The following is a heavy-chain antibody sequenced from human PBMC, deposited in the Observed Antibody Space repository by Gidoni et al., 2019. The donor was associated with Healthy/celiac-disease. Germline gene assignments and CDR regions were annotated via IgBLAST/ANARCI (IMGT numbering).Heavy chain of an antibody. CDR2: IYHSGSN. CDR3: ARDPHSSGYYYSDAFDI. V-gene: IGHV4-38-2*02. D-gene: IGHD3-22*01. Sequence: QVQLQESGPGLVKPSETLSLTSAVSGYFISSVYYWGWIRQPPGKGLEWIGSIYHSGSNYYNPSLKSRVTISVDTSKNQFSLKLSSVTAADTAVYYCARDPHSSGYYYSDAFDIWGQGTMVTVSS. J-gene: IGHJ3*02. CDR1: GYFISSVYY.